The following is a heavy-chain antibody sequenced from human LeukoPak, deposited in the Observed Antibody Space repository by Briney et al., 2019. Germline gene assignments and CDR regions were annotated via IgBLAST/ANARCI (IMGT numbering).Heavy chain of an antibody. CDR1: GGSISTYY. J-gene: IGHJ3*02. D-gene: IGHD4-17*01. CDR3: ARGTVTTSMKAFDI. V-gene: IGHV4-59*08. CDR2: TYYSGST. Sequence: PSETLSLTCTVSGGSISTYYWSWIRQPPGKGLEWIAYTYYSGSTHYNPSLKSRVTISVDPSKNQFSLKLSSVTAADTAVYFCARGTVTTSMKAFDIWGQGTMVTVSS.